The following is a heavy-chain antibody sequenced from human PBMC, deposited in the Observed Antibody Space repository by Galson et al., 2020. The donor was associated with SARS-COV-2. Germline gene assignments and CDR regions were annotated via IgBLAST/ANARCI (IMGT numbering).Heavy chain of an antibody. Sequence: GGSLRLSCAASGFTFSSYAMSWVRQAPGKGLEWVSAISGSGGSTYYADSVKGRFTISRDNSKNTLYLQMNSLRAEDTAVYYCAKDHRILRFLEQSELDNWFDPWGQGTLVTVSS. CDR2: ISGSGGST. V-gene: IGHV3-23*01. J-gene: IGHJ5*02. CDR3: AKDHRILRFLEQSELDNWFDP. D-gene: IGHD3-3*01. CDR1: GFTFSSYA.